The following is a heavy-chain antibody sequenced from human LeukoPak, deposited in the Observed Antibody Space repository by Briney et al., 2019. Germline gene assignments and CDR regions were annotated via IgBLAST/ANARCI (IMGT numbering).Heavy chain of an antibody. CDR1: RGPISSGGYS. V-gene: IGHV4-30-2*01. CDR3: ARDRGAEYCSSTSCYRDNWFDP. J-gene: IGHJ5*02. Sequence: SETLSLACAVPRGPISSGGYSWSWIRQPPGKGLEWIGYIYHSGRTYYNPSLKSRVTISVDRSKNQFSLKLSSVTAADTAVYYCARDRGAEYCSSTSCYRDNWFDPWGQGTLVTVSS. D-gene: IGHD2-2*02. CDR2: IYHSGRT.